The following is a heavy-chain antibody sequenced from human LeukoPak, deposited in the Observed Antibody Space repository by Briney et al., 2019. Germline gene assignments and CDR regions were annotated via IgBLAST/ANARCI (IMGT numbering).Heavy chain of an antibody. CDR2: ISGSGANT. D-gene: IGHD2-2*01. Sequence: GGSLRLSCAASGFTFNNYAMSWVRQAPGKGLEWVSGISGSGANTYHADSVRGRFTISRDNSKNTLYLQVNTLRAEDTAVYYCARDPHCSNTICYVDYWGQGTLVTVSS. V-gene: IGHV3-23*01. J-gene: IGHJ4*02. CDR1: GFTFNNYA. CDR3: ARDPHCSNTICYVDY.